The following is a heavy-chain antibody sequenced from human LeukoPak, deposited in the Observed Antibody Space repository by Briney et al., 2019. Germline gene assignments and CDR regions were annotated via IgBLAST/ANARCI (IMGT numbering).Heavy chain of an antibody. CDR3: ARAGYSGYDSRYYYVMDV. J-gene: IGHJ6*02. V-gene: IGHV3-13*01. D-gene: IGHD5-12*01. CDR2: IGTAGDT. CDR1: GFTFSSYD. Sequence: GGSLRLSCAASGFTFSSYDMHWVRQATGKGLEWVSVIGTAGDTHYPGSVKGRFTISRENAKNSLYLQMNSLRAWDTAVYYCARAGYSGYDSRYYYVMDVWGQGTTVTVSS.